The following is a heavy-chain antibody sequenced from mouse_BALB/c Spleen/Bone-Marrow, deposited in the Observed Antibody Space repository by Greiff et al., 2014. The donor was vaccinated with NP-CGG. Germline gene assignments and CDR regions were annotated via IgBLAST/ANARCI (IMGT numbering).Heavy chain of an antibody. J-gene: IGHJ3*01. Sequence: EVKVVESGGGLVKPGGSLKLSCAASGFTFSSYAMSWVRQTPEKRLEWVATISSGGSYTYYPDSVKGRFTISRDNAKNTLYLQMSSLRSDDTAMYYCARLRDGYSPFAYWGQGTLVTVSA. V-gene: IGHV5-9-3*01. D-gene: IGHD2-3*01. CDR2: ISSGGSYT. CDR3: ARLRDGYSPFAY. CDR1: GFTFSSYA.